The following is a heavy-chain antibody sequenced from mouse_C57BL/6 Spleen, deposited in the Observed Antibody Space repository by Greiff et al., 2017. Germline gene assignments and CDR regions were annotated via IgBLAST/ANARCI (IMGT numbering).Heavy chain of an antibody. V-gene: IGHV1-76*01. Sequence: VQLQQSGAELVRPGASVKLSCKASGYTFTDYYINWVKQRPGQGLEWIARIYPGSGNTYYNEKFKGKATLTAEKSSSTAYMQLSSLTSEYSAVYFCARENLRLHYAMDYWGQGTSVTVSS. J-gene: IGHJ4*01. CDR2: IYPGSGNT. D-gene: IGHD2-12*01. CDR1: GYTFTDYY. CDR3: ARENLRLHYAMDY.